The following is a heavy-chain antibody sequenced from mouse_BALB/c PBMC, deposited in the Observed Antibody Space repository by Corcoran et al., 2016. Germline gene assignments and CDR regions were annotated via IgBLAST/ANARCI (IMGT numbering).Heavy chain of an antibody. V-gene: IGHV9-3-1*01. J-gene: IGHJ4*01. CDR2: INTYTGEP. Sequence: QIQLVQSGPELTKPGETVKISCQASGYTFTHYGMNWVKQAPGKGLKWMGWINTYTGEPTYADDFKGRFAFSLDTSASTAYLQINNLKNEDTATYFCAREPRAKDYWGQGTSVTVSS. CDR1: GYTFTHYG. CDR3: AREPRAKDY.